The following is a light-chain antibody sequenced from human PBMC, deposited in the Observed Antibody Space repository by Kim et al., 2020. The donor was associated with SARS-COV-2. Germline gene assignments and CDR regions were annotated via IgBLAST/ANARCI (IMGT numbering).Light chain of an antibody. CDR3: QAWDSSTANVV. Sequence: SYELTQPPSVSVSPGQTASITCSGDKLGDKYACWYQQKPGQYPVLVIYQDSKRPSGIPERFSGSNSGNTATLTISGTQAMDEADYYCQAWDSSTANVVFG. CDR1: KLGDKY. CDR2: QDS. J-gene: IGLJ2*01. V-gene: IGLV3-1*01.